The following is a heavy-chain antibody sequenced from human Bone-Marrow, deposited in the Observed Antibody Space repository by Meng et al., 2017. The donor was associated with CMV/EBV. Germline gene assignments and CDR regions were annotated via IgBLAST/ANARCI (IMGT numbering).Heavy chain of an antibody. J-gene: IGHJ4*02. CDR3: ARDLHIVVVPAAPRSDHDY. D-gene: IGHD2-2*01. Sequence: ETLSLTCTVSGGSISSSSYYWGWIRQPPGKGLEWVSYISSSSTIYYADSVKGRFTISRDNAKNSLYLQMNSLRAEDTAVYYCARDLHIVVVPAAPRSDHDYWGQGTLVTVSS. CDR2: ISSSSTI. V-gene: IGHV3-69-1*01. CDR1: GGSISSSSYY.